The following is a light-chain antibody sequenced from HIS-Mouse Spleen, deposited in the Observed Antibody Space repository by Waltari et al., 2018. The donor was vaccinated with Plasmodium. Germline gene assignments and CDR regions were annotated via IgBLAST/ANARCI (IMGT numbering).Light chain of an antibody. CDR1: ALPKKY. CDR3: YSTDSSVNHRV. CDR2: EDS. V-gene: IGLV3-10*01. Sequence: SYELTQPPSVSVSPGQTARITCSGDALPKKYAYWYPQKSGQAPVLGIYEDSKRPSGIPERFSGSSSGTMATLTISGAQVEDEADYYCYSTDSSVNHRVFGGGTKLTVL. J-gene: IGLJ3*02.